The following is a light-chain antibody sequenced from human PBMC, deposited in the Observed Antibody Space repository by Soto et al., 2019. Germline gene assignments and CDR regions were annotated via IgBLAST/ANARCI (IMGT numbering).Light chain of an antibody. CDR1: SGHSSYA. J-gene: IGLJ2*01. V-gene: IGLV4-69*01. CDR3: QTWGTGIEV. CDR2: LNSDGSH. Sequence: QPVLTQSPSASASLGASVKLTCTLSSGHSSYAIAWHQQKPEKGPRYLMKLNSDGSHNKGDGIPDRISGSSSGAERYLTISSLQSEDEADYYCQTWGTGIEVFGGGTQLTVL.